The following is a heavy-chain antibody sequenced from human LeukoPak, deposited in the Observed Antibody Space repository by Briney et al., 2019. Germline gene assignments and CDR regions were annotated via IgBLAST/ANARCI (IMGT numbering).Heavy chain of an antibody. CDR1: GDSISSSDYY. J-gene: IGHJ4*02. D-gene: IGHD1-26*01. CDR2: ISYSGST. V-gene: IGHV4-39*01. Sequence: SETLSLTCTVSGDSISSSDYYWGWIRQPPGKGLGWIGTISYSGSTYYNPSLQSRVTISVDTSKNQFSLELSSVTAADTAVYYCARGSRRLADFHYWGQGALVTVSS. CDR3: ARGSRRLADFHY.